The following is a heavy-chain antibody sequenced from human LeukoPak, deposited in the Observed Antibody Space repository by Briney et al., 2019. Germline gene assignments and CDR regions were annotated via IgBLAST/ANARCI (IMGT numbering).Heavy chain of an antibody. D-gene: IGHD3-22*01. CDR3: ARDQLTYYYDSSQTDTVDY. V-gene: IGHV3-48*01. CDR2: ISSSSSTI. J-gene: IGHJ4*02. CDR1: GFTFSSYS. Sequence: PGGSLRLSCAASGFTFSSYSMNWVRQAPGKGLEWVSYISSSSSTIYYADSVKGRFTISRDNAKNSLYLQMNSLRAEDTAVYYCARDQLTYYYDSSQTDTVDYWGQGTLVTVSS.